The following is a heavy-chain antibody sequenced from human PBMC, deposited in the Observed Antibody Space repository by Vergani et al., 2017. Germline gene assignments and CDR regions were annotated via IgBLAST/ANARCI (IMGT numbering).Heavy chain of an antibody. CDR2: ISAYNGNT. Sequence: QVQLVQSGAEVKKPGASVKVSCKASGYTFTSYGISWVRQAPGQGLEWMGWISAYNGNTNYSQKLQGRVTMTTDTSTSTAYMELRSLGSDDTAVYYCAREAYCGGDCYSRDYYYYGMDVWGQGTTVTVSS. V-gene: IGHV1-18*01. D-gene: IGHD2-21*02. CDR3: AREAYCGGDCYSRDYYYYGMDV. CDR1: GYTFTSYG. J-gene: IGHJ6*02.